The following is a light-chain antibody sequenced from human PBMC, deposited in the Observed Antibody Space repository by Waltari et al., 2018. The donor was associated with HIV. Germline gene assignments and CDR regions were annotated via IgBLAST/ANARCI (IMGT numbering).Light chain of an antibody. V-gene: IGLV2-14*01. J-gene: IGLJ2*01. CDR1: NNDIGACNY. CDR2: EVS. CDR3: SSYTTTTTQI. Sequence: QSALTQPASVSGSPGQPITIACIASNNDIGACNYVSWYQQYPGKAPKVIIYEVSNRPSGVSSRFSGTKSGSTASLTISGLQAEDEADYHCSSYTTTTTQIFGGGTKVTVL.